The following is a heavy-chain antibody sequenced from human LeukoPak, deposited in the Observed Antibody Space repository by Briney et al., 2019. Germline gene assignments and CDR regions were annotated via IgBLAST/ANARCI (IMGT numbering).Heavy chain of an antibody. V-gene: IGHV3-21*01. J-gene: IGHJ5*02. Sequence: GGSLRLSCAASGFTFSSYSMNWVRQAPGKGLEWVSSISSSSSYIYYADSVKGRFTISRDNAKNSLYLQMNSLRAEDTAVYYCARDPPIVGVVIRENWFDPWGQGTLVTVSS. CDR3: ARDPPIVGVVIRENWFDP. CDR1: GFTFSSYS. D-gene: IGHD3-3*01. CDR2: ISSSSSYI.